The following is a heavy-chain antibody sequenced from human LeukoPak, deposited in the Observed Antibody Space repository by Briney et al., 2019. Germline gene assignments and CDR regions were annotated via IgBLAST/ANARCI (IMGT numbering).Heavy chain of an antibody. D-gene: IGHD4-23*01. V-gene: IGHV4-34*01. Sequence: SETLSLTCAVYGGSFSGYYWSWIRQPPGEGLEWIGEINHSGSTNYNPSLKSRVTISVDTSKNQFSLKLSSVTAADTAVYYCARAEVATVVTYDYWGQGTLVTVSS. CDR2: INHSGST. CDR1: GGSFSGYY. CDR3: ARAEVATVVTYDY. J-gene: IGHJ4*02.